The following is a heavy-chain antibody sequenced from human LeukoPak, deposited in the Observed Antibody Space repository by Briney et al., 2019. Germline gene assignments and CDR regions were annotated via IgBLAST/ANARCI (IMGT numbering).Heavy chain of an antibody. CDR1: GYTFTGYY. J-gene: IGHJ6*02. Sequence: ASVKVSCKASGYTFTGYYMHWVRQAPGQGLEWMGWISPNSGGTNYAQKFQGRVTMTRDTSISTAYMELSRLRSDDTAVYYCARETYSSSWYDSGYYYYYGMDVWGQGTTVTVSS. D-gene: IGHD6-13*01. V-gene: IGHV1-2*02. CDR3: ARETYSSSWYDSGYYYYYGMDV. CDR2: ISPNSGGT.